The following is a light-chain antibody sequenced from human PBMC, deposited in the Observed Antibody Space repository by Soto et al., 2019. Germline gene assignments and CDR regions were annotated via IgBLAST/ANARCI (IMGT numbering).Light chain of an antibody. J-gene: IGKJ4*01. V-gene: IGKV3-20*01. Sequence: DIALTQSSGTLSLSPGERATLXCRASQSFSAGQLALYQPKPCKAPTLLLDGASSRAPGIPHRFSGSGSATDFTPTISRREPEDFAVYFCQQYGSSPLTFGGGTKVDIK. CDR3: QQYGSSPLT. CDR1: QSFSAGQ. CDR2: GAS.